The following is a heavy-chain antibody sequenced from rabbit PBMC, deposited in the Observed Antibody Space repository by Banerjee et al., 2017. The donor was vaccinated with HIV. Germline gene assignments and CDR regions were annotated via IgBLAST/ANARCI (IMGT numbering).Heavy chain of an antibody. D-gene: IGHD7-1*01. J-gene: IGHJ2*01. CDR2: INSNTGNT. CDR3: ARGGGGYAGYGHGDDAFDP. CDR1: GFSFNNNYV. Sequence: QEQLEESGGDLVKPEGSLTLTCTASGFSFNNNYVMCWVRQAPGKGLEWIACINSNTGNTVYASWAKGPFTISKTSSTTVTLQMTSLTAADTATYFCARGGGGYAGYGHGDDAFDPWGQGTLVTVS. V-gene: IGHV1S45*01.